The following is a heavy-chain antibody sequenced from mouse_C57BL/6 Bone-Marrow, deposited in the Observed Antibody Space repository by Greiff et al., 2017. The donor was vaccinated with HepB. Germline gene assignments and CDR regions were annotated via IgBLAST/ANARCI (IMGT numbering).Heavy chain of an antibody. CDR3: AREGGYDGLFDY. Sequence: ESGPGLVKPSQSLSLTCSVTGYSITSGYYWNWIRQFPGNKLEWMGYISYDGSNNYNPSLKNRVSITRDTSKNQFFLKLNSVTTEDTATYYCAREGGYDGLFDYWGQGTTLTVSS. CDR1: GYSITSGYY. J-gene: IGHJ2*01. D-gene: IGHD1-2*01. CDR2: ISYDGSN. V-gene: IGHV3-6*01.